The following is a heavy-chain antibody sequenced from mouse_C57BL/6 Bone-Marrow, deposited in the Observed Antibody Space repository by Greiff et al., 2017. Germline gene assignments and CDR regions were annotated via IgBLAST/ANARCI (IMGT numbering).Heavy chain of an antibody. CDR3: ARSWYSWFAY. Sequence: QVQLQQSGAELVRPGASVKLSCKASGYTFTDYYINWVKQRPGQGLEWIARIYPGSGNTYYNEKFKGKATLTAENSSSTAYMQLSSLTSEDSAVYFCARSWYSWFAYWGQGTLVTVSA. D-gene: IGHD1-1*02. J-gene: IGHJ3*01. V-gene: IGHV1-76*01. CDR2: IYPGSGNT. CDR1: GYTFTDYY.